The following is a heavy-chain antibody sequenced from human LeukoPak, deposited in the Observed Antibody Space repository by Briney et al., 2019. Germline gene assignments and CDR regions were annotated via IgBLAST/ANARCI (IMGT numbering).Heavy chain of an antibody. CDR1: GFTLSSYS. CDR3: ARAYSLGAVTTDAFDI. V-gene: IGHV3-21*01. D-gene: IGHD3-16*01. J-gene: IGHJ3*02. Sequence: GGSLRLSCAASGFTLSSYSMNWVRQAPGKGLERVSSISSSSSYIYYADSVKGRFTISRDNAKNSLYLQMNSLRAEDTAVYYCARAYSLGAVTTDAFDIWGQGTMVTVSS. CDR2: ISSSSSYI.